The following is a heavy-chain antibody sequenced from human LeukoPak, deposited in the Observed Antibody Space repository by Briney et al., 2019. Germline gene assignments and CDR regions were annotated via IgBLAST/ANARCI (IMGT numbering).Heavy chain of an antibody. Sequence: SETLSLTCAVYGGSFSGYYWSWIRQPPGRGLEWIGEINHSGSTNYNPSLKSRVTISVDTSKNQFSLKLSSVTAADTAVYYCARGRSTAPYYYYMDVWGKGTTVTVSS. CDR1: GGSFSGYY. D-gene: IGHD3-10*01. J-gene: IGHJ6*03. V-gene: IGHV4-34*01. CDR3: ARGRSTAPYYYYMDV. CDR2: INHSGST.